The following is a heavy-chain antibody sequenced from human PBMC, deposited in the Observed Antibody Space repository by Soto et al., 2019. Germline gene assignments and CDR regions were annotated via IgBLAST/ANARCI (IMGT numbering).Heavy chain of an antibody. Sequence: QVKLVQSGTEVKKPGASMKVSCKASGYTFATSGISWVRQAPGQGLEWMGWISAYNGNTNYEQKLQDRVTMTTDTSTSTDYLELRSLRSDDTAVYYCARAGHYYDSSGYANWGQGTLVTVSS. CDR3: ARAGHYYDSSGYAN. CDR2: ISAYNGNT. V-gene: IGHV1-18*01. D-gene: IGHD3-22*01. CDR1: GYTFATSG. J-gene: IGHJ4*02.